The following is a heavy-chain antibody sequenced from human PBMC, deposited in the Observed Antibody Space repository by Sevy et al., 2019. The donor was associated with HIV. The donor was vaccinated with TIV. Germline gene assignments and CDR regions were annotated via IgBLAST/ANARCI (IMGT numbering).Heavy chain of an antibody. CDR1: GGSISSYY. V-gene: IGHV4-4*07. CDR3: ARGGLAVAGSVAYFDY. CDR2: IYTSGST. Sequence: SETLSLTCTVSGGSISSYYWSWIRQPAGKGLEWIGRIYTSGSTNYNPSLKSRVTMSVDTSKNQFSLKLSSVTAADTAVYYCARGGLAVAGSVAYFDYWGQGTLVTVSS. J-gene: IGHJ4*02. D-gene: IGHD6-19*01.